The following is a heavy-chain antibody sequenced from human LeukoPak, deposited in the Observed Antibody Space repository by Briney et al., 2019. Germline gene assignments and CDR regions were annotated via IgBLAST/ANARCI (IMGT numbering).Heavy chain of an antibody. J-gene: IGHJ4*02. CDR3: ASAKFWEPSDY. CDR2: VSSSGSST. D-gene: IGHD3-10*02. CDR1: GFTFSSYA. Sequence: PGGSLRLSCAASGFTFSSYAMSWVRQAPGKGLEWVSAVSSSGSSTYYADSVKGRFTISRDNSKNTLYLQMNSLRAEDTAVYYCASAKFWEPSDYWGQGTLVTVSS. V-gene: IGHV3-23*01.